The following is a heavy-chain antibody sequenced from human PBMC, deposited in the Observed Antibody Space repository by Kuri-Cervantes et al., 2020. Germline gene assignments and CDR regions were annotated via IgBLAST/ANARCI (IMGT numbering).Heavy chain of an antibody. D-gene: IGHD6-13*01. J-gene: IGHJ4*02. V-gene: IGHV1-2*02. CDR2: INPNSGGT. CDR3: AREGGYSSSFDY. Sequence: ASVKVSCKASGYTFTGYYMHWVRQAPGQGLEWMGWINPNSGGTKYAQKFQGRVTMTRDTSISTAYMELGRLRSDDPAVYYCAREGGYSSSFDYWGQGTLVTVSP. CDR1: GYTFTGYY.